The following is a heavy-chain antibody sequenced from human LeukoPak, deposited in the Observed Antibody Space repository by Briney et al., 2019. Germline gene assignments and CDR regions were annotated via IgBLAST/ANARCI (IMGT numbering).Heavy chain of an antibody. J-gene: IGHJ4*02. CDR2: IGSSSYI. Sequence: GGSLRLSCAASGFTLSSYSMNWVRQAPGKGLEWVSSIGSSSYIYYADSVKGRFTISRDNAKNSLYLQMNSLRAEDTAVYYCARRVVAATPAEYYFDYWGQGTLVTVSS. CDR1: GFTLSSYS. V-gene: IGHV3-21*01. D-gene: IGHD2-15*01. CDR3: ARRVVAATPAEYYFDY.